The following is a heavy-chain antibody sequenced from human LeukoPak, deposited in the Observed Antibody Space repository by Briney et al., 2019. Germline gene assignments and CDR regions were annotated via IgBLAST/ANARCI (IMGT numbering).Heavy chain of an antibody. CDR2: IGHDGSKK. Sequence: GGSLRLSCAASRFTFSSYPMHWVRQAPGKGLEWVAVIGHDGSKKDYADSVKGRFTISRDNAKNTLYLEMISLRAEDTAVYYCARDLIPFGSGSFADRWGQGTLVTVSS. CDR3: ARDLIPFGSGSFADR. J-gene: IGHJ4*02. CDR1: RFTFSSYP. V-gene: IGHV3-33*01. D-gene: IGHD3-10*01.